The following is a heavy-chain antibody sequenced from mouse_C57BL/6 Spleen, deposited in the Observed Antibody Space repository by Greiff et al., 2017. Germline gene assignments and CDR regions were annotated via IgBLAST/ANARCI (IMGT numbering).Heavy chain of an antibody. D-gene: IGHD1-1*01. J-gene: IGHJ1*03. CDR1: GYTFTDYE. Sequence: QVQLQQSGAELVRPGASVTLSCKASGYTFTDYEMHWVKQTPVHGLEWIGAIDPETVGTAYNQKFKGKAILTADKSSSTAYMELRSLTSEDSAVYYCTRWVLRYSVHWYFDVWGTGTTVTVSS. CDR3: TRWVLRYSVHWYFDV. CDR2: IDPETVGT. V-gene: IGHV1-15*01.